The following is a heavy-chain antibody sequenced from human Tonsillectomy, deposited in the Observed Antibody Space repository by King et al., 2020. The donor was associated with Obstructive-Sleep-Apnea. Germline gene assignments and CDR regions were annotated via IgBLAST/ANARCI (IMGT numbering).Heavy chain of an antibody. Sequence: ITLKESGPTLVKPTQTLTLTCTFSGFSLSTSGVGVGWIRQPPGKALEWLALIYWNDAKRYSPSLKSRLTITKDTSKNPVVLTMTNMDPVDTATYYCAHRRLELGIPDYWGQGTLVTVSS. J-gene: IGHJ4*02. CDR2: IYWNDAK. CDR3: AHRRLELGIPDY. CDR1: GFSLSTSGVG. V-gene: IGHV2-5*01. D-gene: IGHD7-27*01.